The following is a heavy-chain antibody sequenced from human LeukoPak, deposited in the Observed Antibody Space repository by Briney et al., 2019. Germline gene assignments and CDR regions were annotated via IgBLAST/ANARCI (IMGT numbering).Heavy chain of an antibody. CDR2: IKQDGSEK. D-gene: IGHD5-24*01. J-gene: IGHJ4*02. V-gene: IGHV3-7*01. CDR1: GFTFSSYW. Sequence: PGGSLRLSCAASGFTFSSYWMSWVRQAPGKGLEWVANIKQDGSEKYYVDSVKGRFTISRDNSKNTLYLQMNSLRAEDTAVYYCARDRPLQGLDYWGQGTLVTVSS. CDR3: ARDRPLQGLDY.